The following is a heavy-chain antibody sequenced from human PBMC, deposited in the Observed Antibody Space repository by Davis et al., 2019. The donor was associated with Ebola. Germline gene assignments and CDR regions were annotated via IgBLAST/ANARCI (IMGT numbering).Heavy chain of an antibody. CDR2: IKPAGSDK. CDR1: GFTFSTNW. V-gene: IGHV3-7*03. Sequence: PGGSLRLSCAASGFTFSTNWMSWVRQAPGKGLEWVATIKPAGSDKYFVDSVKGRFTISRDNAKSSLYLQMNSLRVEDTALYYCAKGARWGQGTLVTVSS. CDR3: AKGAR. J-gene: IGHJ4*02. D-gene: IGHD5-12*01.